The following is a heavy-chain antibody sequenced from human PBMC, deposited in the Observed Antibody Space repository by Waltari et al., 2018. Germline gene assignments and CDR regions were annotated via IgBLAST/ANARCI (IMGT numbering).Heavy chain of an antibody. CDR3: ARLHDYGDSL. Sequence: QVQLQESGPGLVKPSQTLSLTCTVSGGSISSGDDYCSWIRQPPGKALEWNWYIYASGGTYSAPSLRNRVTISLDTSKHQFALKLRSVTAADTAVYYCARLHDYGDSLWGQGTLVTVSA. CDR1: GGSISSGDDY. J-gene: IGHJ4*02. D-gene: IGHD4-17*01. CDR2: IYASGGT. V-gene: IGHV4-30-4*08.